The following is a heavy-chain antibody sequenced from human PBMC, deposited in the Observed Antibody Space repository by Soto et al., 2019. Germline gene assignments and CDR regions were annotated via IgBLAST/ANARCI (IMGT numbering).Heavy chain of an antibody. Sequence: GGSLRLSCAASGFTFSRYSMNWVRQAPGKGLEWVSSISSSSSYIYYADSVKGRFTISRDNAKNSLYLQVNSLRAEDRAVYYRVRDEARFDWSGIDYWGQGTLVTVSS. CDR3: VRDEARFDWSGIDY. CDR2: ISSSSSYI. CDR1: GFTFSRYS. J-gene: IGHJ4*02. V-gene: IGHV3-21*01. D-gene: IGHD3-9*01.